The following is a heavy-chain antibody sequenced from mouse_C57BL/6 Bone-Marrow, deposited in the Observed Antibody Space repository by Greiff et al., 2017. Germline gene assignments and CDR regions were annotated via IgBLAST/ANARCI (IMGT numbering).Heavy chain of an antibody. V-gene: IGHV1-18*01. D-gene: IGHD2-3*01. CDR2: INPNNGGT. J-gene: IGHJ3*01. CDR3: ARTDDGYPAY. CDR1: GYTFTDYN. Sequence: VQLKESGPELVKPGASVKIPCKASGYTFTDYNMDWVKQSHGKSLEWIGDINPNNGGTIYNQKFKGKATLTVDKSSSTAYMELRSLTSEDTAVYYCARTDDGYPAYWGQGTLVTVSA.